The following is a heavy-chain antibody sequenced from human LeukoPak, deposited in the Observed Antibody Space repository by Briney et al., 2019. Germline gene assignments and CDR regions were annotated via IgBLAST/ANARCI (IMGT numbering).Heavy chain of an antibody. J-gene: IGHJ1*01. Sequence: HPGGSLRLSCSASGFNFRDFAMHWVRQAPGKGLKYVSAISPNGGTTYSAASLKGRFTISRGNSKNTLYLQMSSLRTEDTALYYCVKDPGGTDGHWGQGTLVTVSS. D-gene: IGHD1-26*01. V-gene: IGHV3-64D*09. CDR3: VKDPGGTDGH. CDR1: GFNFRDFA. CDR2: ISPNGGTT.